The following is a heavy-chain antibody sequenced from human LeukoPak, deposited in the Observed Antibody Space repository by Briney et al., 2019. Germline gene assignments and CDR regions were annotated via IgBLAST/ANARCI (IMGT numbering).Heavy chain of an antibody. D-gene: IGHD2-2*01. V-gene: IGHV1-69*05. CDR3: ATSGRDIVVVPAASQDHLTYYYYMDV. Sequence: ASVKVSCKASGGTFSSYAISWVRQAPGQGLEWMGGIIPIFGTANYAQKFQGRVTITTDESTSTAYMELSSLRSEDTAVYYCATSGRDIVVVPAASQDHLTYYYYMDVWGKGTTVTVSS. CDR2: IIPIFGTA. J-gene: IGHJ6*03. CDR1: GGTFSSYA.